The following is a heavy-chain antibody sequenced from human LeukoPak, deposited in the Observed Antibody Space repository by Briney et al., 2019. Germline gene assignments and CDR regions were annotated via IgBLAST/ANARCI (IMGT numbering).Heavy chain of an antibody. CDR2: ISGSGVST. CDR3: AKDTEQQLANNWFDP. D-gene: IGHD6-13*01. J-gene: IGHJ5*02. Sequence: GGSLRLSCAASGLTFSSYAMSWVRQAPGKGLERVSAISGSGVSTYYADSVKGRFTISRDNSKNTLYLQMNSLRAEDTAVYYCAKDTEQQLANNWFDPWGQGTLVTVSS. CDR1: GLTFSSYA. V-gene: IGHV3-23*01.